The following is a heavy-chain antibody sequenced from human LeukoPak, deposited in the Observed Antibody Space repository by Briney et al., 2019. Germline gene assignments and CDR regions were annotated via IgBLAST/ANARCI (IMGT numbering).Heavy chain of an antibody. CDR3: AKGVEMATIGGWFDP. V-gene: IGHV3-9*01. D-gene: IGHD5-24*01. CDR2: ISWNSGSI. Sequence: GGSLRLSCAASGFTFDDYAMHWVRQAPGKGLEWVSGISWNSGSIGYADSAKGRFTISRDNAKNSLYLQMNSLRAEDTALYYCAKGVEMATIGGWFDPWGQGTLVTVSS. J-gene: IGHJ5*02. CDR1: GFTFDDYA.